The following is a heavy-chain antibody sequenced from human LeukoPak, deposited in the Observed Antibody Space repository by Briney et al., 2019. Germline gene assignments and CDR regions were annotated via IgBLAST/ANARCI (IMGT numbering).Heavy chain of an antibody. D-gene: IGHD2-2*01. V-gene: IGHV4-34*01. Sequence: PSETLSLTCAVYGGSFSGYYWSWIRQPPGKGLEWIGEINHSGSTNYNPSLKSRVTISVDTSKNQFSLKLSSVTAADTAVYYCARGALSESIVVVRSSYGMDVWGQGTTVTVSS. CDR3: ARGALSESIVVVRSSYGMDV. CDR1: GGSFSGYY. CDR2: INHSGST. J-gene: IGHJ6*02.